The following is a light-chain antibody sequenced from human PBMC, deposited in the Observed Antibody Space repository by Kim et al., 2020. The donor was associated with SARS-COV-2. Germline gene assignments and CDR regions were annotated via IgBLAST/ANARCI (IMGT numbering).Light chain of an antibody. CDR3: QQTHSFPLT. V-gene: IGKV1D-12*01. J-gene: IGKJ4*01. Sequence: DIQMTQSPSSVSASVGDRVTITCRASQDISSWLGWYQQKPGKAPKVLICEASNLQSGVPSRFSGSGSGTDFTLTINSLQPEDFATYYCQQTHSFPLTFGGGTKLEI. CDR1: QDISSW. CDR2: EAS.